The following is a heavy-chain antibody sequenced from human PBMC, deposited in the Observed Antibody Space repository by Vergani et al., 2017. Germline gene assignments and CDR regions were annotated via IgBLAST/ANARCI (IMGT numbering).Heavy chain of an antibody. Sequence: QVQLVESGGGVVQPGRSLRLSCAASGFTFSSYAMHWVRQAPGKGLEWVAVISYDGSNKYYADSVKGRFTISRDNSKNTLYLQMNSLRAEDTAVYYCARDRLDCSSTSCYSLNWYFDLWGRGTLVTVSS. CDR1: GFTFSSYA. CDR3: ARDRLDCSSTSCYSLNWYFDL. D-gene: IGHD2-2*02. CDR2: ISYDGSNK. V-gene: IGHV3-30-3*01. J-gene: IGHJ2*01.